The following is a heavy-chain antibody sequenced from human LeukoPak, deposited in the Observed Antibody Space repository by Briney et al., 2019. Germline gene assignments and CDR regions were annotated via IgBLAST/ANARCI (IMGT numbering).Heavy chain of an antibody. J-gene: IGHJ5*02. CDR1: EYTFTAYY. V-gene: IGHV1-2*02. CDR2: INPNSGGT. CDR3: ATTIRGFPYNWFDP. D-gene: IGHD5-12*01. Sequence: ASVKVSCKASEYTFTAYYIHWVRQAPGQGLEWVGWINPNSGGTNYAQRFQGRVTMTRDTSISTAYMEMSNLRSDDTAMYYCATTIRGFPYNWFDPWGQGTLVTVSS.